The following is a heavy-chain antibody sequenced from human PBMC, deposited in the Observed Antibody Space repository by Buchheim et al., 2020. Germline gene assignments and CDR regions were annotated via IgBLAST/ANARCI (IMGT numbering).Heavy chain of an antibody. D-gene: IGHD6-19*01. CDR2: ISYDGSNK. CDR3: AREGLGKQWLAPTDFDY. J-gene: IGHJ4*02. V-gene: IGHV3-30-3*01. Sequence: QVQLVESGGGVVQPGRSLRLSCAASGFTFSSYAMHWVRQAPGKGLEWVAVISYDGSNKYYADSVKGRFTISRDNSKNTLYLQMNSLRAEDTAVYYCAREGLGKQWLAPTDFDYWGQGTL. CDR1: GFTFSSYA.